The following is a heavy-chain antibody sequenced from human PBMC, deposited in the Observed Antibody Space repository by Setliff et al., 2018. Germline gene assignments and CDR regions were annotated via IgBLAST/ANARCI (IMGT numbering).Heavy chain of an antibody. CDR2: IYYSGNT. J-gene: IGHJ3*02. V-gene: IGHV4-38-2*02. CDR1: GYSISSGYY. D-gene: IGHD3-10*01. Sequence: PSETLSLTCTVSGYSISSGYYWSWIRQPPGKGLEWIGSIYYSGNTNYNPSLKSRVTISIDTSKNQFSLKLSSVTAADTAVYYCARPYGSGSYYNLDDAFDIWGQGTMVTVSS. CDR3: ARPYGSGSYYNLDDAFDI.